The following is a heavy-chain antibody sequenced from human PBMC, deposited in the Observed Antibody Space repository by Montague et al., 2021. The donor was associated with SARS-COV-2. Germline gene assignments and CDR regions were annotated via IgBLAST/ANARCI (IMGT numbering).Heavy chain of an antibody. V-gene: IGHV4-61*02. J-gene: IGHJ4*02. CDR3: ARDDFRWDFDC. CDR1: GDSITSDVSY. CDR2: IYTTGST. Sequence: TLSLTCTVSGDSITSDVSYWSWIRQPAGKGLEWIGCIYTTGSTNYNPSLKRRLTISLDTSKNQFSLKLSSVTAADTAVYYCARDDFRWDFDCWGQGTLVTVSS. D-gene: IGHD2/OR15-2a*01.